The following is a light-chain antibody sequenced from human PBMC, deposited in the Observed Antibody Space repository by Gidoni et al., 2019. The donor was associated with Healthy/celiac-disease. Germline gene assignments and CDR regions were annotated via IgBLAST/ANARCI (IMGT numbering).Light chain of an antibody. CDR1: QSVSSSY. J-gene: IGKJ4*01. V-gene: IGKV3-20*01. CDR3: QQYGSWPLT. Sequence: EIVLTQSPRTPSLSPGERATLSCRSSQSVSSSYLAWYPQKPGQAPRLLIYGATSRATGIPDRFSGRWSGKDFTLTLRRLAAEDFAVYYCQQYGSWPLTFGGGTKVEIK. CDR2: GAT.